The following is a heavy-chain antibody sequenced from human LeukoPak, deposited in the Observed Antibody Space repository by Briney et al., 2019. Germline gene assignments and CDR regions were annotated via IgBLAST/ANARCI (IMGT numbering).Heavy chain of an antibody. CDR2: IIPIFGTA. CDR1: GGTFSSYA. V-gene: IGHV1-69*13. D-gene: IGHD4-17*01. CDR3: ARGAGERDYYYYMDV. Sequence: GASVKVSCKASGGTFSSYAISWVRQAPGQGLEWMGGIIPIFGTANYAQKFQGRVTITADEPTSTAYMELSSLRSEDTAVYYCARGAGERDYYYYMDVWGKGTTVTVSS. J-gene: IGHJ6*03.